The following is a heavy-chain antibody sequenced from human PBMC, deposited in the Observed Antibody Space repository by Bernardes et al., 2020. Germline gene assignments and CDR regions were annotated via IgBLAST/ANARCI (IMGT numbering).Heavy chain of an antibody. Sequence: SETLSLTCTVSGGSISSSSYYWGWLRQPPGKGLEWIGSIYYSGSTYYNPSLKSRVTISVDTSKNQFSLKLSSVTAADTAVYYCARQAYSNYWFDPWGQGTLVTVSS. CDR3: ARQAYSNYWFDP. CDR1: GGSISSSSYY. D-gene: IGHD4-4*01. V-gene: IGHV4-39*01. J-gene: IGHJ5*02. CDR2: IYYSGST.